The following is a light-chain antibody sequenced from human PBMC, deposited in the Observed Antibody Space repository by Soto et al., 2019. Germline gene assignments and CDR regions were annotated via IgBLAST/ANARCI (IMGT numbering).Light chain of an antibody. Sequence: EIVLTQSPGTLSLSPGERATLSCRASQSVTNNFLAWYQRKPGQPPRLLMYAASSRATGIPDRFSGSGSGTDFTLTITRLEPEDFALYYCQQYVNSPLTFGGGTKVEIK. J-gene: IGKJ4*01. CDR3: QQYVNSPLT. CDR1: QSVTNNF. CDR2: AAS. V-gene: IGKV3-20*01.